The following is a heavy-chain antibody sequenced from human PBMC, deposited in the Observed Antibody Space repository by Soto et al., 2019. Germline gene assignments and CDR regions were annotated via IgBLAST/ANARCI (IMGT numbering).Heavy chain of an antibody. CDR3: ARDRGIFGVVSWFDT. V-gene: IGHV4-31*03. CDR1: GGSISSGGYY. CDR2: IYYSGST. Sequence: SETLSLTCTVSGGSISSGGYYWSWIRQHPGKGLEWIGYIYYSGSTYYNPSLKSRVTISVDTSKNQFSLKLSSVTAADTAVYYCARDRGIFGVVSWFDTWGQGTLVTVSS. J-gene: IGHJ5*02. D-gene: IGHD3-3*01.